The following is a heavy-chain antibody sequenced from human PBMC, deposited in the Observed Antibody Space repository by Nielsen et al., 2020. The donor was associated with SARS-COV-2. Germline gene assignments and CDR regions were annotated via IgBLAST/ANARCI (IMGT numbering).Heavy chain of an antibody. V-gene: IGHV3-33*01. D-gene: IGHD3-10*02. CDR2: IWYDGSNK. CDR1: GFTFSSYG. CDR3: ASSAPWSGQDYYYYYMDV. J-gene: IGHJ6*03. Sequence: GESLKISCAASGFTFSSYGMHWVRQAPGKGLEWVAVIWYDGSNKYYADSVKGRFTISRDNSKNTLYLQMNSLRAEDTAVYYCASSAPWSGQDYYYYYMDVWGKGTTVTVSS.